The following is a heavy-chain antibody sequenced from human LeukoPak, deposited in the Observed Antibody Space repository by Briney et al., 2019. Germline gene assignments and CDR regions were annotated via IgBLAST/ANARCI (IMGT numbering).Heavy chain of an antibody. CDR3: ARDRGLLSGGPFYFDY. CDR2: INPSGGST. V-gene: IGHV1-46*01. D-gene: IGHD2-15*01. Sequence: GASVKVSCKASGYTFTSYYMHWVRQAPGQGLEWMGIINPSGGSTSYAQKFQGRVTMTRDMSTSTVYMELSSLRSEDTAVYYCARDRGLLSGGPFYFDYWGQGTLVTVSS. J-gene: IGHJ4*02. CDR1: GYTFTSYY.